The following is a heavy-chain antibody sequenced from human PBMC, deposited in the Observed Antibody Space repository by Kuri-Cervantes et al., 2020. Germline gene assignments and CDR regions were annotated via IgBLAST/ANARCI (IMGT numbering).Heavy chain of an antibody. CDR1: GGTFSSYT. Sequence: SVKVSCKASGGTFSSYTISWVRQAPGQGLEWMGRIIPILGIANYAQKFQGRVTITADKSTSTAYMELSSLRSEDTAVYYCAREVDTAMFFNGMDVWGQGTTVTVSS. CDR3: AREVDTAMFFNGMDV. D-gene: IGHD5-18*01. J-gene: IGHJ6*02. CDR2: IIPILGIA. V-gene: IGHV1-69*04.